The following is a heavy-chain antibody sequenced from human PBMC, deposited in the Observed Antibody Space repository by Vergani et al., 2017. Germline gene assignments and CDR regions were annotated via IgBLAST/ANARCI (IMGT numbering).Heavy chain of an antibody. V-gene: IGHV3-9*01. D-gene: IGHD1-26*01. CDR2: ISWNSGSI. J-gene: IGHJ6*02. CDR1: GFTFDDYA. Sequence: EVQLVESGGGLVQPGRSLRLSCAASGFTFDDYAMHWVRQAPGKGLEWVSGISWNSGSIGYADSVKGRFTISRDNAKNSLYLQMNSLRAEDTAVYYCARDLATTYYGMDVWGQGTTVTVSS. CDR3: ARDLATTYYGMDV.